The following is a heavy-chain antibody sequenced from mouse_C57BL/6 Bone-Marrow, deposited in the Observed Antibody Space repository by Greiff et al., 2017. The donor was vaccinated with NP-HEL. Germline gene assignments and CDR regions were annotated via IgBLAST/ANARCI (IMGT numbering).Heavy chain of an antibody. CDR3: TLGYYGSSPYYFDY. J-gene: IGHJ2*01. V-gene: IGHV14-4*01. CDR2: IDPENGDT. D-gene: IGHD1-1*01. Sequence: EVQLQQSGAELVRPGASVKLSCTASGFNIKDDYMHWVKQRPEQGLEWIGWIDPENGDTEYASKFQGKATITADTSSNTAYLQLSSLTSEDTAVYYCTLGYYGSSPYYFDYWGQGTTLTVSS. CDR1: GFNIKDDY.